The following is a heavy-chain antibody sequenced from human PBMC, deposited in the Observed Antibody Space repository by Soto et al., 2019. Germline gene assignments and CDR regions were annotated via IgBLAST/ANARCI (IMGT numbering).Heavy chain of an antibody. Sequence: PSXTLSLTCIVSGGSISSGGYYCSWILQHPGKGLEWIGEIYHSGSTNYNPSLKSRVTISVDKSKNQFSLKLSSVTAADTAVYYCACTVDDYGDYLSMDVWGKGTTVTVSS. CDR3: ACTVDDYGDYLSMDV. J-gene: IGHJ6*03. D-gene: IGHD4-17*01. CDR1: GGSISSGGYY. CDR2: IYHSGST. V-gene: IGHV4-39*07.